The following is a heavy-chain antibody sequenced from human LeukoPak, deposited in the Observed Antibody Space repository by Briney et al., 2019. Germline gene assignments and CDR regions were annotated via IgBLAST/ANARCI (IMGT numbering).Heavy chain of an antibody. CDR1: GDSISSTTYW. CDR3: TRLPLDYSLDH. Sequence: SETLSLTCTVSGDSISSTTYWWGWIRQSPGKGLEWIGSMSYVGITSYNPSLKSRATISVDTSKNQFSLMLSSVTAADTAVYYCTRLPLDYSLDHWGQGTPVSVSS. J-gene: IGHJ4*02. CDR2: MSYVGIT. V-gene: IGHV4-39*01. D-gene: IGHD4-11*01.